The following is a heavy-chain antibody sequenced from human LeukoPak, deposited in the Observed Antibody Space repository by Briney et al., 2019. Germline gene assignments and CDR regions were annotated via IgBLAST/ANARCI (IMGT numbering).Heavy chain of an antibody. J-gene: IGHJ3*02. CDR3: ARDALPSIAARRAFDI. D-gene: IGHD6-6*01. CDR2: IYYSGST. V-gene: IGHV4-59*11. Sequence: SETLSLTCTVSGGSISSHYWSWIRHPPGKGLEWMGYIYYSGSTNYNPSLKSRVTISVDTSKNQFSLKLSSVTAADTAVYYCARDALPSIAARRAFDIWGQGTMVTVSS. CDR1: GGSISSHY.